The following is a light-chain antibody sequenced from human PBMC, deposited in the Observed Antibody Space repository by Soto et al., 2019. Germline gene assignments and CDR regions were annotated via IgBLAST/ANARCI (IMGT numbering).Light chain of an antibody. J-gene: IGLJ1*01. CDR1: SSDVGSYDY. V-gene: IGLV2-14*01. CDR2: DVS. Sequence: QSVLTQPASVSGSPGQSITISCSGTSSDVGSYDYVSWHQQHPDKAPKLVICDVSNRPSGVSNRFSGSKSGNTASLTISGLQAEDEADYYCSSFTSSSTYVFGTGTKVTVL. CDR3: SSFTSSSTYV.